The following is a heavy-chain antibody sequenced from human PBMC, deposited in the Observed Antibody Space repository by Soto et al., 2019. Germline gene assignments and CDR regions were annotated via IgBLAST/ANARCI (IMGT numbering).Heavy chain of an antibody. CDR2: IYHSGST. Sequence: SETLSLTCTVSGGSISSYYWTWIRQPPGKGLEWIGYIYHSGSTIYNPSLKSRVTISVDTSKTKFSLELSSVTAADTAVYYCARQETSGLPARVFDVWGQGTMVTVAS. D-gene: IGHD6-25*01. V-gene: IGHV4-59*08. CDR3: ARQETSGLPARVFDV. CDR1: GGSISSYY. J-gene: IGHJ3*01.